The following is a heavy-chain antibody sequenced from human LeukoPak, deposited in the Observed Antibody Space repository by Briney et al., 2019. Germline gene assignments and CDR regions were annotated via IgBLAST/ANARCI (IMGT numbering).Heavy chain of an antibody. J-gene: IGHJ5*02. D-gene: IGHD5-12*01. CDR3: AKDLVATIRGWFDP. Sequence: GRSLRLSCAASGFTFDDYAMHWVRQAPGKGLEWVSGINWNSGSIGYADSVKGRFTISRDNAKNSLYLQMNSLRAEDTALYYCAKDLVATIRGWFDPWGQGTLVTVSS. V-gene: IGHV3-9*01. CDR2: INWNSGSI. CDR1: GFTFDDYA.